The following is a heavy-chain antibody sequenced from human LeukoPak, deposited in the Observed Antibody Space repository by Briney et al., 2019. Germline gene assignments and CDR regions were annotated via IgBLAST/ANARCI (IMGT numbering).Heavy chain of an antibody. CDR2: IYTSGST. D-gene: IGHD6-19*01. Sequence: PSETLSLTCTVSGGYISIYYWSWTRQPAGKGLEWIGRIYTSGSTNYNPSLKSRVTMSVDTSKNQFSLKLSSVTAADTAVYYCTRVSIAVAGTYDYWGQGTLVTVSS. CDR3: TRVSIAVAGTYDY. J-gene: IGHJ4*02. CDR1: GGYISIYY. V-gene: IGHV4-4*07.